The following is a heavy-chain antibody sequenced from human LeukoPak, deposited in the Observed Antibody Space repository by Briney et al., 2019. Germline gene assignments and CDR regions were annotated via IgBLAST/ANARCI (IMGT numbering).Heavy chain of an antibody. V-gene: IGHV4-4*07. Sequence: PSGTLSLTCTVSGGSISSDSWNWIRQPAGKGLEWIGRIYASGATNYNPSLKSRVTMSIDTSKSQFSLQLASVTAADTAVYYCARGTYFSDTYYFDYWGQGTLVTVSS. CDR1: GGSISSDS. CDR3: ARGTYFSDTYYFDY. J-gene: IGHJ4*02. CDR2: IYASGAT. D-gene: IGHD3-22*01.